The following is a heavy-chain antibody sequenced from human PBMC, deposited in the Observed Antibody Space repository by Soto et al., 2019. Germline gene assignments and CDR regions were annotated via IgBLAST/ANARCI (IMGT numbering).Heavy chain of an antibody. CDR1: GGSISSGFYS. J-gene: IGHJ4*02. CDR3: VRDASRRYGGGDY. CDR2: INYSGST. D-gene: IGHD3-16*01. V-gene: IGHV4-31*03. Sequence: QVQLQESGPGLVKPSQTLSLTCTVSGGSISSGFYSWSWIRQYPGKGLEWIGYINYSGSTFYNPSLKSRVTISADTSKNQFSLQLGSVTAADTAVYYCVRDASRRYGGGDYWGQGTLVTVSS.